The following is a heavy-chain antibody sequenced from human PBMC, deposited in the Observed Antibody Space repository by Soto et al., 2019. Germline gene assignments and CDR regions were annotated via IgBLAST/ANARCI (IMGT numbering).Heavy chain of an antibody. CDR3: ARDHFILRLSMVRGVRHGSAFDI. CDR1: GGTFSSYA. J-gene: IGHJ3*02. Sequence: ASVKVSCKASGGTFSSYAISWVRQAPGQGLEWMGGIIPIFGTANYAQKFQGRVTITADESTSTAYMELSSLRSEDTAVYYCARDHFILRLSMVRGVRHGSAFDIWGQGTMVT. CDR2: IIPIFGTA. D-gene: IGHD3-10*01. V-gene: IGHV1-69*13.